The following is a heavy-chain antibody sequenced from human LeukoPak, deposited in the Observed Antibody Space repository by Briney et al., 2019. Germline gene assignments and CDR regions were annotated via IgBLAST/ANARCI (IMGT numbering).Heavy chain of an antibody. D-gene: IGHD5-24*01. Sequence: QAGGSLRLSCAASGFNLSTYWMTWVRQAPGKGLEWVANIKQDGSEKYYVDSVKGRFTISRDNAKNSLYLQMNSLRAEDVALYYCAKARRDGYNSWGIFDYWGQGTLVTVSS. CDR3: AKARRDGYNSWGIFDY. CDR2: IKQDGSEK. CDR1: GFNLSTYW. V-gene: IGHV3-7*03. J-gene: IGHJ4*02.